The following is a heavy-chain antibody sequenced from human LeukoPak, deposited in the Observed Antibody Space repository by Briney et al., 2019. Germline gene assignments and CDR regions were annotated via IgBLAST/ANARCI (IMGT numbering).Heavy chain of an antibody. V-gene: IGHV3-73*01. Sequence: GGSLRLSCAASAFTFSGSAMHWVRQASGKGLEWVGRIRSKANSYATAYAASVKGRFTISRDDSKNTTYLQMNSLKTEDTAVYYCARDRSRADAFDIWGQGTMVTVSS. J-gene: IGHJ3*02. CDR1: AFTFSGSA. D-gene: IGHD5-24*01. CDR3: ARDRSRADAFDI. CDR2: IRSKANSYAT.